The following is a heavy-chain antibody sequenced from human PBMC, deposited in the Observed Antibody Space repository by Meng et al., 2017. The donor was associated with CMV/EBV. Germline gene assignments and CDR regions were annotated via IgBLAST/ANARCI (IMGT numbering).Heavy chain of an antibody. CDR3: ARAYRDGYNFGFDY. D-gene: IGHD5-24*01. CDR1: GGTFSSYA. CDR2: IIPIFGTA. V-gene: IGHV1-69*05. Sequence: SVKVSWKASGGTFSSYAISWVRQAPGQGLEWMGGIIPIFGTANYAQKFQGRVTITTDESTSTAYMELSSLRSEDTAVYYCARAYRDGYNFGFDYWGQGTLVTVSS. J-gene: IGHJ4*02.